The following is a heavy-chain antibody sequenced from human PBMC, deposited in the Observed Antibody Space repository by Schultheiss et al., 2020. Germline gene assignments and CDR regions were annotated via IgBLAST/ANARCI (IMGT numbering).Heavy chain of an antibody. D-gene: IGHD4-11*01. CDR1: GVSVSSGNYY. CDR3: AKAIMTTVNNWFDP. CDR2: IYHSGST. V-gene: IGHV4-39*07. Sequence: ETLSLTCTVSGVSVSSGNYYWSCSRQPPGKGLEWIGEIYHSGSTYYNPSLKSRVTISVDTSKNQFSLKLSSVTAADTAVYYCAKAIMTTVNNWFDPWGQGTLVTVSS. J-gene: IGHJ5*02.